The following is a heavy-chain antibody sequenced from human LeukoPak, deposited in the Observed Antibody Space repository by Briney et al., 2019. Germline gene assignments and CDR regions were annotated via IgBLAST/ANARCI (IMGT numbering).Heavy chain of an antibody. Sequence: SETLSLTCTVSGGSISSGGYYWSWIRQHPGKGLEWIGYIYYSGSTYYNPSLKSRVTISVDTSKNHFSLKLSSVTAADTAVYYCARVGSGVWSGSIGGYSWFDPWGQGTLVTVSS. D-gene: IGHD3-3*01. CDR3: ARVGSGVWSGSIGGYSWFDP. J-gene: IGHJ5*02. CDR1: GGSISSGGYY. V-gene: IGHV4-31*03. CDR2: IYYSGST.